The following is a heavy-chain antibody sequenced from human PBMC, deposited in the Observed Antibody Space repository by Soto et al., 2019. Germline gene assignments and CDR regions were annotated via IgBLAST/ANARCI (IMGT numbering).Heavy chain of an antibody. Sequence: EVQLLESGGGLVQPGGSLRLSCAASGFTFSSYAMSWVRQAPGKGLEWVSAISGSGVRTYYADSVKGRFTISRDNSRNTLYMQMNSLRGEDTAVYFCAKMNGPPHWGQGTLVTVSS. CDR2: ISGSGVRT. D-gene: IGHD2-8*01. J-gene: IGHJ4*02. V-gene: IGHV3-23*01. CDR1: GFTFSSYA. CDR3: AKMNGPPH.